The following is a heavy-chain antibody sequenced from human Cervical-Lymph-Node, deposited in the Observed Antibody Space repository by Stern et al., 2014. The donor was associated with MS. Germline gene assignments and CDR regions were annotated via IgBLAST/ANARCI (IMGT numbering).Heavy chain of an antibody. CDR1: GGSISSGGYY. J-gene: IGHJ3*02. V-gene: IGHV4-31*03. CDR2: IYYSGST. CDR3: ARDKTAPNDAFDI. Sequence: QLQLQESGPGLVKPSQTLSLTCTVSGGSISSGGYYWSWIRQHPGKGLEXIGYIYYSGSTYYNPSLKSRVTISVDTSKNQFSLKLSSVTAADTAVYYCARDKTAPNDAFDIWGQGTMVTVSS. D-gene: IGHD2-21*02.